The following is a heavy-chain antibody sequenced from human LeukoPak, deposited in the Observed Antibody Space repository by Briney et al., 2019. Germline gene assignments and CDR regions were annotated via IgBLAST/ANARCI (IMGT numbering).Heavy chain of an antibody. J-gene: IGHJ4*02. CDR1: GFTFSNYA. Sequence: GGSLRLSCAASGFTFSNYAMSWVRQAPGKGLEWVSPILGSGGGDSTYYADSVKGRFTISRDNSKNTLFLQMNSLRDEDTAVYYCAKEEWVGKMNYFDDWGQGTLVTVSS. CDR3: AKEEWVGKMNYFDD. D-gene: IGHD3-3*01. V-gene: IGHV3-23*01. CDR2: ILGSGGGDST.